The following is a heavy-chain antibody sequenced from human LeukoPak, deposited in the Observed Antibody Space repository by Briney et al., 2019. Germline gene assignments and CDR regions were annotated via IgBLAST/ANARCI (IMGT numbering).Heavy chain of an antibody. CDR3: ARIVSSGGDY. D-gene: IGHD1-26*01. J-gene: IGHJ4*02. Sequence: ASVKVSCKASAYTFTSYNINWVRQATGQGLEWMGWMNPNSGNTGYAQKFQGRVTMTRNTSISTAYMELSSLTSEDTAVYYCARIVSSGGDYWGQGTLVTVSS. CDR2: MNPNSGNT. CDR1: AYTFTSYN. V-gene: IGHV1-8*01.